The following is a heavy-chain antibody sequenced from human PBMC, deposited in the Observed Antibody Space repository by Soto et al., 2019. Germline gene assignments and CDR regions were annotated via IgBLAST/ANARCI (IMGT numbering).Heavy chain of an antibody. Sequence: ASVKVSCKASGYTFTSYDINWVRQATGQGLEWMGWMDPNSGNTGYAQKFQGRVTMTRNTSISTVYMELSSLRSEDTAVYYCARGPTVTTRGWFDPWGQGTLVTVSS. D-gene: IGHD4-17*01. CDR1: GYTFTSYD. CDR3: ARGPTVTTRGWFDP. J-gene: IGHJ5*02. CDR2: MDPNSGNT. V-gene: IGHV1-8*01.